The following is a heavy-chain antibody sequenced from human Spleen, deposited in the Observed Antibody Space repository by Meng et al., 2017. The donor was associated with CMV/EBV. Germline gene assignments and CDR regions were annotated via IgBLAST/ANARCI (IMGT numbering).Heavy chain of an antibody. V-gene: IGHV1-8*01. CDR3: ARASDWLLRGDFDY. D-gene: IGHD3-9*01. J-gene: IGHJ4*02. CDR1: GYTFTSFD. CDR2: VNPRSGNT. Sequence: QVQLLQSGAEVKKPGASVEVSCNASGYTFTSFDINWVRQASGQGPEWMGWVNPRSGNTVYAQEFQGRVTLTRNNSISTAYMRLSSLRSEDTAVYYCARASDWLLRGDFDYWGQGTLVTVSS.